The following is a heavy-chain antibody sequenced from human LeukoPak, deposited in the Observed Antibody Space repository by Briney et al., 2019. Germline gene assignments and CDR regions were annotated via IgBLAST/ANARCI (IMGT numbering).Heavy chain of an antibody. CDR2: IIPIFGTA. Sequence: GASVKVSCEASGGTFSSYAISCVRQAPGQGLEWMGGIIPIFGTANYAQKFQGRVTIPADESTSTAYMELSSLRSEDTAVYYCARQTRGTMKQKYELWSGYRHYYYCYMHVASKGSTVTVSS. D-gene: IGHD3-3*01. J-gene: IGHJ6*03. CDR1: GGTFSSYA. V-gene: IGHV1-69*13. CDR3: ARQTRGTMKQKYELWSGYRHYYYCYMHV.